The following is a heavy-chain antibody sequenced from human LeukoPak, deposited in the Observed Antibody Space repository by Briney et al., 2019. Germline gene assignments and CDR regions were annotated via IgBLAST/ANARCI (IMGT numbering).Heavy chain of an antibody. V-gene: IGHV4-38-2*02. Sequence: SETLSLTCIVSGYSISSGYFWGWIRQPPGKGLEWIGRIYHSGSTYYYPSLKSRVTISVDTSKNQFSLRLSSVTAADTAVYYCARTRGEVDVWGKGTTVTVSS. CDR3: ARTRGEVDV. CDR1: GYSISSGYF. CDR2: IYHSGST. J-gene: IGHJ6*04. D-gene: IGHD3-10*01.